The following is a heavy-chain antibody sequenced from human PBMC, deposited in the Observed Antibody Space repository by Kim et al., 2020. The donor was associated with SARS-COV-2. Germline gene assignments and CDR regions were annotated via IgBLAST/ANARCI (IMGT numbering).Heavy chain of an antibody. J-gene: IGHJ5*02. V-gene: IGHV4-4*02. D-gene: IGHD2-15*01. CDR1: GGSISSSNW. CDR2: IYHSGST. CDR3: ARGYCSGGSCSIMGYNWFNP. Sequence: SETLSLTCAVSGGSISSSNWWSWVRQPPGKGLEWIGEIYHSGSTNYNPSLKSRVTISVDKSKNQFSLKLSSVTAAETALYYCARGYCSGGSCSIMGYNWFNPWGQRALFTVSS.